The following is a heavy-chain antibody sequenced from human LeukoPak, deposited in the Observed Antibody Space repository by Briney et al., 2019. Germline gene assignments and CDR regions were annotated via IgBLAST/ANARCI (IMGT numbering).Heavy chain of an antibody. Sequence: NPSETLSLTCTVSGGSISSSSCYWGWIRQSPGKGLEWIGSIYYSGSTYYNPSLKSRVTISVDTSKNQFSLKLSSVTAADTAVYNCARLSDTAMTDWGQGPWSPSPQ. J-gene: IGHJ1*01. V-gene: IGHV4-39*01. CDR3: ARLSDTAMTD. D-gene: IGHD5-18*01. CDR1: GGSISSSSCY. CDR2: IYYSGST.